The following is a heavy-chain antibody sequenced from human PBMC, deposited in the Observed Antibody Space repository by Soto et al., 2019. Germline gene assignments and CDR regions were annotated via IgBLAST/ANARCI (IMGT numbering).Heavy chain of an antibody. Sequence: GSLRLSCAASGFTVSSNYMSWVRQAPGKGLEWVSVIYSGGSTYYADSVKGRFTISRDNSKNTLYLQMNSLRAEDTAVYYCARDAHCTNGVCSYFDYWGQGTLVTVSS. J-gene: IGHJ4*02. CDR2: IYSGGST. D-gene: IGHD2-8*01. CDR3: ARDAHCTNGVCSYFDY. CDR1: GFTVSSNY. V-gene: IGHV3-53*01.